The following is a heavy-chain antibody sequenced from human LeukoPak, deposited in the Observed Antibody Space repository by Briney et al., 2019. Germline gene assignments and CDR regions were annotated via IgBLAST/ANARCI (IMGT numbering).Heavy chain of an antibody. J-gene: IGHJ5*02. CDR1: GGSISNFY. CDR2: ISYSGST. D-gene: IGHD6-13*01. V-gene: IGHV4-59*01. CDR3: ARLGIAAAGLLGGYWFDP. Sequence: SETLSLTCTVSGGSISNFYWSWIRQPPGKGLEWIGYISYSGSTNHNPSLESRVTISVDTSKNQFSLRLSSVTAADTAVYYCARLGIAAAGLLGGYWFDPWGQGTLVTVSS.